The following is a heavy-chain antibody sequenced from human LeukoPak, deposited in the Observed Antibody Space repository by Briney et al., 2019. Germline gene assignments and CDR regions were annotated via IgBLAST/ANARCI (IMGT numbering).Heavy chain of an antibody. CDR1: GFTFSSYW. CDR3: ANTYSGRFGGDWFDP. CDR2: IKTDGSQI. Sequence: GGSLRLSCVASGFTFSSYWMTWVRQAPGKGLEWVANIKTDGSQIYYVDSVKGRFTISRGNAKNSLYLQMNSLRAEDTAVYYCANTYSGRFGGDWFDPWGQGTLVTVSS. D-gene: IGHD3-10*01. J-gene: IGHJ5*02. V-gene: IGHV3-7*01.